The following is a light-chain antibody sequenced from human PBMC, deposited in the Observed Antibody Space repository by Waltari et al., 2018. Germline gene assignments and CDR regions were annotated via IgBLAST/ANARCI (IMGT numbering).Light chain of an antibody. CDR3: MQALQTPWT. J-gene: IGKJ1*01. V-gene: IGKV2-28*01. CDR2: LGS. Sequence: IVMTQSPLSLPVTPGEPASISCRSRRTLLPSNDQNYLEWYFQKPGQSPQLLIDLGSNRASGVPDRFRGRGSGTDFTLEISRVEAEDVGIYFCMQALQTPWTFGQGTKVEIK. CDR1: RTLLPSNDQNY.